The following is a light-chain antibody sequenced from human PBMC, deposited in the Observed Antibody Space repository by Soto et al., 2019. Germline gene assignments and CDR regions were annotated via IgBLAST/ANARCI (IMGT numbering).Light chain of an antibody. CDR3: SSYPTCNTLLYV. J-gene: IGLJ1*01. CDR1: SSDTAGYNY. Sequence: TSSDTAGYNYVSWYQQHPGKAPKLMLYEVSNRTSGIGTRFSGSQSGKTASLTISGFQAEVEANYYCSSYPTCNTLLYVFGTGIKVTAL. CDR2: EVS. V-gene: IGLV2-14*01.